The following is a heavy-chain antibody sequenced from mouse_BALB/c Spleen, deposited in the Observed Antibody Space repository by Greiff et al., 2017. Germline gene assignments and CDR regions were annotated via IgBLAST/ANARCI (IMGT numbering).Heavy chain of an antibody. J-gene: IGHJ2*01. Sequence: EVKLMESGGGLVQPGGSRKLSCAASGFTFSSFGMHWVRQAPEKGLEWVAYISSGSSTIYYADTVKGRFTISRDNPKNTLFLQMTSLRSEDTAMYYCARERYLGYWGQGTTLTVSS. CDR2: ISSGSSTI. V-gene: IGHV5-17*02. CDR3: ARERYLGY. CDR1: GFTFSSFG.